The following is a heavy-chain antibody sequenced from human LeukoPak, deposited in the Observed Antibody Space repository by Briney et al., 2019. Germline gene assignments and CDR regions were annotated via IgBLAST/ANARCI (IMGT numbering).Heavy chain of an antibody. V-gene: IGHV4-39*01. CDR1: GRSISSNSYY. Sequence: SETLSLTCTVSGRSISSNSYYWGWIRQPPGKGLEWIGTMYYSGSTYYNPSLKTRVTRSVDMYKNQFSLKLSSVTAADTAVYYCARGRTNDNCGQGTLVTVSS. D-gene: IGHD1-14*01. CDR3: ARGRTNDN. CDR2: MYYSGST. J-gene: IGHJ4*02.